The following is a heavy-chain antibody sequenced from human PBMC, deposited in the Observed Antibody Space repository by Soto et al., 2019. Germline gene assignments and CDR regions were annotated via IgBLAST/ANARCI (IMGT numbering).Heavy chain of an antibody. V-gene: IGHV3-73*01. CDR1: GFTFSGSA. CDR2: IRSKANSYAT. J-gene: IGHJ6*02. D-gene: IGHD2-2*01. CDR3: TSGGPDIVVVPAATYYYGMDV. Sequence: VGSLRLSCAASGFTFSGSAMHWVRQASGKGLEWVGRIRSKANSYATAYAASVKGRFTISRDDSKNTAYLQMNSLKTEDTAVYYCTSGGPDIVVVPAATYYYGMDVWGQGTTATSP.